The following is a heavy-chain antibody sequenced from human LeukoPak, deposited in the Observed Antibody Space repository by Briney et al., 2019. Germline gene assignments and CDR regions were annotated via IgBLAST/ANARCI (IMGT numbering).Heavy chain of an antibody. D-gene: IGHD5-12*01. Sequence: GGSLRLSCAASGFTFSSYWMHWVRQAPGKGLAWVSRINSDGSSTSYADSVKGRFTISRDNAKNTLYLQMNSLRAEDTAVYYCARDRGYSGYDYYYYGMDVWGKGTTVTVSS. J-gene: IGHJ6*04. V-gene: IGHV3-74*01. CDR1: GFTFSSYW. CDR2: INSDGSST. CDR3: ARDRGYSGYDYYYYGMDV.